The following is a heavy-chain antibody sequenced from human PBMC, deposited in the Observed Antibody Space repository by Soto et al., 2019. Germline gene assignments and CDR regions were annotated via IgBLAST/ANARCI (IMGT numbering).Heavy chain of an antibody. J-gene: IGHJ4*02. V-gene: IGHV4-61*01. CDR3: ARVAVFGVVLDC. CDR2: VNYSGRT. CDR1: GGSVSSGSYY. D-gene: IGHD3-3*01. Sequence: SETLSLTCTVSGGSVSSGSYYWSWIRQPPGKGLEWIGIVNYSGRTNYNPSFKSRVTISVDTSKNQFSLKLNSVTAADTAMYYCARVAVFGVVLDCWGQGTQVTVSS.